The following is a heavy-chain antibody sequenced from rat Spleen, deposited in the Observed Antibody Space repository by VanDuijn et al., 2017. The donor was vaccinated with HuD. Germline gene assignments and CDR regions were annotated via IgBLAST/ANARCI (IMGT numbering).Heavy chain of an antibody. V-gene: IGHV5-7*01. D-gene: IGHD1-1*01. CDR1: GFTFSNYD. CDR2: ISYDGSST. Sequence: EVQLVESGGGLVQPGRSMKLSCAASGFTFSNYDMAWVRQAPKKGLEWVATISYDGSSTNYRDSVKGRFTISRDNAKSTLYLQMDSLRSEDTATYYCARRRYYYKVPGWCFDLWGPGTMVTVSS. J-gene: IGHJ1*01. CDR3: ARRRYYYKVPGWCFDL.